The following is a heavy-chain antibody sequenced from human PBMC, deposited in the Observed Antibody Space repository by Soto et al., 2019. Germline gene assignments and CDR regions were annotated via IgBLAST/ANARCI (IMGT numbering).Heavy chain of an antibody. CDR1: GGSISSYY. V-gene: IGHV4-59*12. CDR3: VAEDWFDP. Sequence: SETLSLTCTVSGGSISSYYWSWIRQPPGKGLEWIGYIYYSGSTNYNPSLKSRVTISVDTSKNQFSLKLSSVTAADTAVYYCVAEDWFDPWGQGTLVTVSS. CDR2: IYYSGST. J-gene: IGHJ5*02.